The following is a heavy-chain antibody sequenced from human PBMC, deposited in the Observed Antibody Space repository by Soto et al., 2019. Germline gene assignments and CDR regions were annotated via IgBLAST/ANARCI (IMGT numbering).Heavy chain of an antibody. CDR2: IYYNGNT. D-gene: IGHD3-9*01. Sequence: LSLTCTVSGGAINDHYWSYIRQPPGKGLEWIGYIYYNGNTNYNPSLESRVTISVDRSKNQFSLRLTSLTAADTAVYYCARVRTGYFDYWGRGALVTVSS. CDR3: ARVRTGYFDY. CDR1: GGAINDHY. V-gene: IGHV4-59*11. J-gene: IGHJ4*02.